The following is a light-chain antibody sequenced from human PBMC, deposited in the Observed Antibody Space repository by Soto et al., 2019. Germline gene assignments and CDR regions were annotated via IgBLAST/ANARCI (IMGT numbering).Light chain of an antibody. CDR1: SSDVGSYNF. V-gene: IGLV2-23*02. CDR3: CSYAGSSTVV. Sequence: QSALTQPASVSGSPGQSITISCTGTSSDVGSYNFVSWYQQHPGKAPKLMIYEVSKRPSGVSNRFSGSKSGNTASLTISGLQAEDEADYYCCSYAGSSTVVFGTGTKVTVL. J-gene: IGLJ1*01. CDR2: EVS.